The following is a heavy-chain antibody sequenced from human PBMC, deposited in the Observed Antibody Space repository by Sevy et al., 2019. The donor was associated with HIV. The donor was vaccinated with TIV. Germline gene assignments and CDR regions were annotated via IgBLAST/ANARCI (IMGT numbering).Heavy chain of an antibody. CDR1: GGSISSYY. J-gene: IGHJ6*03. Sequence: TLSLTCTVSGGSISSYYWSWIRQPPGKGLEWIGYIYYSGSTNYNPSLKSRVTISVDTSKNQFSLKLSSVTAADTAVYYCARHPGHYYYYMDVWGKGTTVTVSS. CDR2: IYYSGST. CDR3: ARHPGHYYYYMDV. V-gene: IGHV4-59*08. D-gene: IGHD7-27*01.